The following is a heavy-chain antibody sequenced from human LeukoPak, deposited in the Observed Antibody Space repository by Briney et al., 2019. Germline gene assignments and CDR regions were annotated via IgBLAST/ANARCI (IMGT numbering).Heavy chain of an antibody. Sequence: GGSLRLSCAASGFTFSTYDMHWVRRAPGKGLECVAFISYDGSNKYYADSVKGRFTISRDNSKNTLYLQMNSLRAEDTAVYYCAKEALSYGDPDYYGMDVWGQGTTVTVSS. CDR3: AKEALSYGDPDYYGMDV. V-gene: IGHV3-30*18. CDR1: GFTFSTYD. D-gene: IGHD4-17*01. CDR2: ISYDGSNK. J-gene: IGHJ6*02.